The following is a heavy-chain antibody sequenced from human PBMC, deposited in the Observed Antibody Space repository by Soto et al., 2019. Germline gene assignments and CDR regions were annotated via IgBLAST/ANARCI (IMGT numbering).Heavy chain of an antibody. Sequence: PSETLSLTCTVSGGSVSSGSYYWSWIRQPPGKGLEWIGYIYYSGSTNYNPSLKSRVTISVDTSKNQFSLKLSSVTAADTAVYYCARDSTGAYYYGMDVWGQGTTVTVSS. CDR2: IYYSGST. D-gene: IGHD3-10*01. CDR1: GGSVSSGSYY. CDR3: ARDSTGAYYYGMDV. V-gene: IGHV4-61*01. J-gene: IGHJ6*02.